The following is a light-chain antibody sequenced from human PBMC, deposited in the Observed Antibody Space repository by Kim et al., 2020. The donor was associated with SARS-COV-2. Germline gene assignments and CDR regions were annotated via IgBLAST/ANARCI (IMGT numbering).Light chain of an antibody. CDR1: SSDVGGYNY. Sequence: GQSVTISCTGTSSDVGGYNYVSGYQQHPGKAPKLMIYEVSKRPSGVPDRFSGSKSGNTASLTISGLQAEDEADYYCCSYAGSYTWVFGGGTQLTVL. V-gene: IGLV2-11*01. CDR2: EVS. J-gene: IGLJ3*02. CDR3: CSYAGSYTWV.